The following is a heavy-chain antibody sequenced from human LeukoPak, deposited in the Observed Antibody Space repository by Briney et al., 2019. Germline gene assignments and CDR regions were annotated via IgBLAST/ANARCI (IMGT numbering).Heavy chain of an antibody. Sequence: GGSLRLSCAASGFTFSSYWMSWVRQAPGKGLEWVANIKQDGSEKYYVDSVKGRFTISRDNSKNTLYLQMNSLRAEDTAVYYCAKALAVAGAFDYWGQGTLVTVSS. CDR1: GFTFSSYW. V-gene: IGHV3-7*03. CDR3: AKALAVAGAFDY. CDR2: IKQDGSEK. D-gene: IGHD6-19*01. J-gene: IGHJ4*02.